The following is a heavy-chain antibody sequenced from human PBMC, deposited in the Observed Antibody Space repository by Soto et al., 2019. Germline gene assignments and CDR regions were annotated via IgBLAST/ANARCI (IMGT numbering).Heavy chain of an antibody. D-gene: IGHD3-16*01. Sequence: GGSLRLSCAASGFTFSSYWMSWVRQAPGKGLEWVANIKQDGSEKYYVDSVKGRFTISRDNAKNSLYLQMNSLRAEDTAVYYCARDFKLGPVNRGFDYWGQGTLVTVSS. CDR3: ARDFKLGPVNRGFDY. V-gene: IGHV3-7*01. CDR1: GFTFSSYW. CDR2: IKQDGSEK. J-gene: IGHJ4*02.